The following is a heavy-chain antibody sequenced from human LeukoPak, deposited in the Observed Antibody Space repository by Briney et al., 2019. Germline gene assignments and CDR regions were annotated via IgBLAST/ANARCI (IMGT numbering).Heavy chain of an antibody. Sequence: SETLSLTCSVSGGSISSYYWSWIRQPAGKGLEWIGRLYTSGSTNYNPSLQSRVTMSVDTSKNQFSLKLSSVTAADTAVYYCARDGGVGAQYYFDYWGQGTLVTVSS. CDR3: ARDGGVGAQYYFDY. D-gene: IGHD1-26*01. J-gene: IGHJ4*02. CDR1: GGSISSYY. V-gene: IGHV4-4*07. CDR2: LYTSGST.